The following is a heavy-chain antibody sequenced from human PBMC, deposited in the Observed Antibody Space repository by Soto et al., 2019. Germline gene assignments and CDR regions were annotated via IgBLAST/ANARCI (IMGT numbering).Heavy chain of an antibody. V-gene: IGHV3-49*03. CDR1: GFTFGDYA. D-gene: IGHD3-22*01. CDR2: IRSKAYGGTT. Sequence: GGSLRLSCTASGFTFGDYAMSWFRQAPGKGLEWVGFIRSKAYGGTTEYAASVKGRFTISRDDSKSIAYLQMNSLKTEDTAVYYCTRGTVVIDYYYGMDVWGQGTTVTVS. CDR3: TRGTVVIDYYYGMDV. J-gene: IGHJ6*02.